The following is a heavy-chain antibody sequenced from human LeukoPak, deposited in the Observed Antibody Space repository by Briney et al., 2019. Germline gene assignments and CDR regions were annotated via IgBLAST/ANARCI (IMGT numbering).Heavy chain of an antibody. Sequence: SETLSLTCAVYGGSFSGYYWSWIRQPPGKGLEWIGYIHYSGSTNYNPSLKSRVTMSVDTSKNQFSLKLSSVTAADTAVYYCARGPPGGRFDPWGQGTLVTVSS. J-gene: IGHJ5*02. CDR2: IHYSGST. CDR1: GGSFSGYY. CDR3: ARGPPGGRFDP. V-gene: IGHV4-59*01. D-gene: IGHD3-10*01.